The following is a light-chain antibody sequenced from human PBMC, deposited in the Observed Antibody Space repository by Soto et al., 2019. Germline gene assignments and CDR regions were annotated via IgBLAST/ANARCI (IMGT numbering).Light chain of an antibody. J-gene: IGLJ3*02. CDR2: SNA. CDR1: GSNIGENA. Sequence: QSVLTRPPSASGTPGQTVTISCSGSGSNIGENAVNWYQHLPGTAPQLLIYSNALRPSGVPHRFSGSKSGTAGSLAISGLQSEDEAHYYCAAWDDSLKAMLFGGGTKLTVL. V-gene: IGLV1-44*01. CDR3: AAWDDSLKAML.